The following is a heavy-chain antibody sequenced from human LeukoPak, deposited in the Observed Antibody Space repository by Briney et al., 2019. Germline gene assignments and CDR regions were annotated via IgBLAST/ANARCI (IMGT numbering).Heavy chain of an antibody. CDR2: ISGSASST. J-gene: IGHJ4*02. CDR3: ATYCSSSSCYWCPGDY. V-gene: IGHV3-23*01. D-gene: IGHD2-2*01. CDR1: GFTFSTYA. Sequence: RGSLRLSCAASGFTFSTYAMSWVRQAPGKGLEWVSAISGSASSTFYADSVKGRFIISRDNSKNTLYLQMNSLRAEDTATYFCATYCSSSSCYWCPGDYWGQGTLVTVSS.